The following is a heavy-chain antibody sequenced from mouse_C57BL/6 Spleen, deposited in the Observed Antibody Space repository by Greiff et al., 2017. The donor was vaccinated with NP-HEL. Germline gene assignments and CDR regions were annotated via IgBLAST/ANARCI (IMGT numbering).Heavy chain of an antibody. D-gene: IGHD2-3*01. CDR2: IDPENGDT. J-gene: IGHJ2*01. V-gene: IGHV14-4*01. Sequence: EVQVVESGAELVRPGASVKLSCTASGFNIKDDYMHWVKQRPEQGLEWIGWIDPENGDTEYASKFQGKATITADTSSNTAYLQLSSLTSEDTAVYYCTIDGYYGDYWGQGTTLTVSS. CDR3: TIDGYYGDY. CDR1: GFNIKDDY.